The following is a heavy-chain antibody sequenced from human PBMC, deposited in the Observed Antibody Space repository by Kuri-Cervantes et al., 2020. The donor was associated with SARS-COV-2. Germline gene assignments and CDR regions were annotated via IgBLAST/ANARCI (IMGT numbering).Heavy chain of an antibody. CDR1: GGSISSSSYY. CDR2: IYYSGST. CDR3: ARGAYCSSTSCYNENYFDY. D-gene: IGHD2-2*02. J-gene: IGHJ4*02. V-gene: IGHV4-39*07. Sequence: GSLRLSCTVSGGSISSSSYYWGWIRQPPGKGLEWIGSIYYSGSTYYNPSLKSRVTISVDTSKNQFSLKLSSVTAADTAVYYCARGAYCSSTSCYNENYFDYWGRGTLVTVSS.